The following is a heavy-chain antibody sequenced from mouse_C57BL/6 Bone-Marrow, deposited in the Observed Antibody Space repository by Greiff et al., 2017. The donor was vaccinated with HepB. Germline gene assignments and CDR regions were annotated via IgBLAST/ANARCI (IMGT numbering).Heavy chain of an antibody. Sequence: EVMLVESGTVLARPGASVKMSCKTSGYTFTSYWMHWVKQRPGQGLEWIGAIYPGNSDTSYNQKFKGKAKLTAVTSASTAYMELSSLTNEDSAVYYCTSASTIYYYGSSWFAYWGQGTLVTVSA. J-gene: IGHJ3*01. V-gene: IGHV1-5*01. CDR2: IYPGNSDT. CDR1: GYTFTSYW. D-gene: IGHD1-1*01. CDR3: TSASTIYYYGSSWFAY.